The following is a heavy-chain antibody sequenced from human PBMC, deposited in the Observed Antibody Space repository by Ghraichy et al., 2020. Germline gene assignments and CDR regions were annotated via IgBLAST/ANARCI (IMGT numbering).Heavy chain of an antibody. Sequence: GESLNISCKGSGYSFTSYWIGWVRQMPGKGLEWMGIIYPGDSDTRYSPSFQGQVTISADKSISTAYLQWSSLKASDTAMYYCASPTMVRGVIHPLECGMDVWGQGTTVTVSS. D-gene: IGHD3-10*01. CDR3: ASPTMVRGVIHPLECGMDV. J-gene: IGHJ6*02. V-gene: IGHV5-51*01. CDR1: GYSFTSYW. CDR2: IYPGDSDT.